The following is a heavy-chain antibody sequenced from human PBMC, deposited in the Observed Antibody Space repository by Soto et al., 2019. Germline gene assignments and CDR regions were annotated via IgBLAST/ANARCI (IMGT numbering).Heavy chain of an antibody. CDR2: ISAYNGNT. CDR1: GYTFTSYG. V-gene: IGHV1-18*01. Sequence: ASVKVSCKASGYTFTSYGISWVRQAPGQGLEWMGWISAYNGNTNYAQKLQGRVTMTTDTSTSTAYMELRSLRSDDTAVYYCARAYGSGSYYSVFHGPEYYFDYWGQGTLVTVSS. J-gene: IGHJ4*02. D-gene: IGHD3-10*01. CDR3: ARAYGSGSYYSVFHGPEYYFDY.